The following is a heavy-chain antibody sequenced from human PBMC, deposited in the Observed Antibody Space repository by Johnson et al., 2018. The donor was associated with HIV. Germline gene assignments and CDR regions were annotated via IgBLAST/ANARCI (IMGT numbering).Heavy chain of an antibody. CDR3: TRHGDYDAFDI. D-gene: IGHD4-17*01. J-gene: IGHJ3*02. V-gene: IGHV3-72*01. CDR2: IRNKANRDTT. CDR1: GFTFSSYG. Sequence: VQLVESGGGVVQPGRSLRLSCAASGFTFSSYGMSCVSQAPGKGLEWVARIRNKANRDTTEYAASVKGRFTISRDDSKNSLYLQMNSLNTEDTAVYYCTRHGDYDAFDIWRQGTMVIVSS.